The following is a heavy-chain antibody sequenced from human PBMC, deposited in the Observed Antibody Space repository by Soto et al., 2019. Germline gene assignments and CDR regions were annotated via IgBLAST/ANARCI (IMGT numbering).Heavy chain of an antibody. CDR2: ISGSGGST. J-gene: IGHJ4*02. Sequence: GGSLRLSCAASGFTFSSYAMSWVRQAPGKGLEWVSAISGSGGSTYYADSVKGRFTISRDNSKNTLYLQMNSLRAEDTAVYYCAKDLGDFWSGYPVHFDYWGQGTLVTVSS. D-gene: IGHD3-3*01. CDR3: AKDLGDFWSGYPVHFDY. CDR1: GFTFSSYA. V-gene: IGHV3-23*01.